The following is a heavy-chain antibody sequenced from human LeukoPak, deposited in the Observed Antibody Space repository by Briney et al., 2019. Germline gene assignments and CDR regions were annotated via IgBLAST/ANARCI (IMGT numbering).Heavy chain of an antibody. Sequence: PSETLSLTCTVSGGSISSYYWSWIRQPPGEGLEWIGYIYYSGSTNYNPSLKSRVTISVDTSKNQFSLKLSSVTAADTAVYYCARVNRAVAARYYFDYWGQGTLVTVSS. J-gene: IGHJ4*02. CDR3: ARVNRAVAARYYFDY. V-gene: IGHV4-59*01. CDR2: IYYSGST. D-gene: IGHD6-19*01. CDR1: GGSISSYY.